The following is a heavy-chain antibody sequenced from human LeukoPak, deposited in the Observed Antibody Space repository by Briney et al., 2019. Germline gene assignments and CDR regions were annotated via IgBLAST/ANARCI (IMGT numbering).Heavy chain of an antibody. CDR3: ARGPFHSSSSEKPYYYYYGMDV. CDR2: IIPIFGTA. Sequence: GASVKVSCKASGGTFSSYAISWVRQAPGQGLEWMGGIIPIFGTANYAQKFQGRVTITADESTSTAYMELSSLRSEDTAVYYCARGPFHSSSSEKPYYYYYGMDVWGQGTTVTVS. D-gene: IGHD6-6*01. V-gene: IGHV1-69*13. J-gene: IGHJ6*02. CDR1: GGTFSSYA.